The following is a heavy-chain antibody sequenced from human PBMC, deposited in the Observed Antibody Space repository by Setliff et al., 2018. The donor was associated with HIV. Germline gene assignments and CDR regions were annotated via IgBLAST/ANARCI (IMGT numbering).Heavy chain of an antibody. CDR1: GFIFSNHD. V-gene: IGHV3-13*01. D-gene: IGHD3-10*01. Sequence: PGGSLRLSCEASGFIFSNHDFHWVRQAAAKGLEWVAAIGTGGDTYYVDSVKGRFTISRENARNSLYLQMNSLRAGDTAVYYCASVLRYYGSGSYPFGYWGQGTLVTVSS. CDR2: IGTGGDT. J-gene: IGHJ4*02. CDR3: ASVLRYYGSGSYPFGY.